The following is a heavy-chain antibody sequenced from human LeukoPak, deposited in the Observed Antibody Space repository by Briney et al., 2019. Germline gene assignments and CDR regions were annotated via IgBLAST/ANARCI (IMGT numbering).Heavy chain of an antibody. D-gene: IGHD2-8*01. V-gene: IGHV1-46*01. J-gene: IGHJ4*02. CDR2: ISPNGGTT. CDR3: ARGYCTNGVCRTFDL. CDR1: GYTFTDYF. Sequence: GASVKVSCKASGYTFTDYFIHWVRQAPGQGLEWMGIISPNGGTTNYAQKFQDRVTMTRDTSTSTVYMELSSLRSEDTAVYYCARGYCTNGVCRTFDLWGQRTLVTVSS.